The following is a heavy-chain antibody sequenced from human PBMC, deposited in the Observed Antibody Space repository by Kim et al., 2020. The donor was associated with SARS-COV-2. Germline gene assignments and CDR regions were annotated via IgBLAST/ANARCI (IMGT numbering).Heavy chain of an antibody. J-gene: IGHJ4*02. CDR3: AGGRALDY. CDR1: GFSFSSYW. Sequence: GGSLRLSCAASGFSFSSYWMTWVRQTPGKGLEWVANVRQDGTKIYYADSVKGRFTISRDNAKRSLFLQMYALRAEDTAVYYCAGGRALDYWGQGTLVTVSS. V-gene: IGHV3-7*04. CDR2: VRQDGTKI. D-gene: IGHD1-26*01.